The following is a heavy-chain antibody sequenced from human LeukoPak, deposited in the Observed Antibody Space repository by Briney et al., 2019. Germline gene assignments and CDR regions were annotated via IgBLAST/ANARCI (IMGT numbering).Heavy chain of an antibody. Sequence: SQTLSLTCAISGDSFSSNSAAWNWIRQSPSRGLEWLGRTYYRSKWYNDYAVSVKSRITINPDTSKNQFSLKLSSVTAADTAVYYCARSDGTPGYFDYWGQGTLVTVSS. CDR1: GDSFSSNSAA. D-gene: IGHD1-1*01. V-gene: IGHV6-1*01. CDR2: TYYRSKWYN. J-gene: IGHJ4*02. CDR3: ARSDGTPGYFDY.